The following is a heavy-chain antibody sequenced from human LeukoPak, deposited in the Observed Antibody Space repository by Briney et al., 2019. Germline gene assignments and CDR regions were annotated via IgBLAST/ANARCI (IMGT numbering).Heavy chain of an antibody. J-gene: IGHJ4*02. V-gene: IGHV1-69*13. CDR1: GYTFTSYY. D-gene: IGHD3-3*01. Sequence: SVKVSCKASGYTFTSYYMHWVRQAPGQGLEWMGGIIPIYGTANYAQKFQGRLTITADESTSTAYMELNSLRSEDTAVYYCARGSLDFDFWGQGTLVTVSS. CDR3: ARGSLDFDF. CDR2: IIPIYGTA.